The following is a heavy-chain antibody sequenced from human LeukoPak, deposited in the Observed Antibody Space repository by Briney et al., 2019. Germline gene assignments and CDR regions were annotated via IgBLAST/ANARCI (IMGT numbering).Heavy chain of an antibody. CDR2: IKQDGSER. V-gene: IGHV3-7*01. CDR3: ARTPPNYSGDASDI. Sequence: QAGGSLRLSCAASGFTFSSYWMSWVRQAPGKGLEWVANIKQDGSERYYVDSVKGRFTLSRDNAKNSLYLQMNSLRAEDTAVYYCARTPPNYSGDASDIWGQGTMVTVSS. D-gene: IGHD5-24*01. CDR1: GFTFSSYW. J-gene: IGHJ3*02.